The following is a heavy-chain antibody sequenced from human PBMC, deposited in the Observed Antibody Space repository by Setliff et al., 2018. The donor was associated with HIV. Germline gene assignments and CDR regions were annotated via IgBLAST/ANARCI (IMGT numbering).Heavy chain of an antibody. J-gene: IGHJ2*01. V-gene: IGHV3-15*01. Sequence: ETLSLTCAVSGYSISSGYYWGWIRQPPGKGLEWVGRIKSKTDGGTTDYAAPVKGRFTISRDDSKNTLYLQMNSLRAEDTAVYYCARDTRDGYRGVEYWYFDLWGRGTLVTVSS. CDR3: ARDTRDGYRGVEYWYFDL. CDR2: IKSKTDGGTT. D-gene: IGHD5-12*01. CDR1: GYSISSGYY.